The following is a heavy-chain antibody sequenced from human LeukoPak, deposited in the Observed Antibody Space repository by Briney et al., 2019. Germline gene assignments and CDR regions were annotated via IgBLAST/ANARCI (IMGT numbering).Heavy chain of an antibody. J-gene: IGHJ1*01. D-gene: IGHD6-13*01. Sequence: GGSLRLSCAASGFTFSSYSMTWVRQAPGKGLEWVSSISSSSSYIYYADSVKGRFTISRDNAKNSLYLQMNSLRAEDTAVYYCAREGWIAAAGTTEYFQHWGQGTLVTVSS. CDR2: ISSSSSYI. V-gene: IGHV3-21*01. CDR3: AREGWIAAAGTTEYFQH. CDR1: GFTFSSYS.